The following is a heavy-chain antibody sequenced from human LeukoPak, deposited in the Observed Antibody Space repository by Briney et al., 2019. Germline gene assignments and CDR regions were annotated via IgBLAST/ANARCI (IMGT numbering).Heavy chain of an antibody. J-gene: IGHJ5*02. CDR2: IYHSGST. D-gene: IGHD6-19*01. CDR1: GGSISSYY. V-gene: IGHV4-59*01. Sequence: SETLSLTCTVSGGSISSYYWSWIRQPPGKGLEWIGYIYHSGSTNYNPSLKSRVTISVDTSKNQFSLKLSSVTAADTAVYYCARAQQWLTNKWFDPWGQGTLVTVSS. CDR3: ARAQQWLTNKWFDP.